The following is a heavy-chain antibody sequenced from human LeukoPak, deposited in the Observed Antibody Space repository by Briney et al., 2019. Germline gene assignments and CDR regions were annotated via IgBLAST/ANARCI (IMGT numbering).Heavy chain of an antibody. Sequence: PSETLSLTCAVYGGSSSGYYWSWIRQPPGKGLEWIGEINHSGSTNYNPSLKSRVTISVDTSKSQFSLKLSSVTAADTAVYYCAESLSGFAFDIWGQGTMVTVSS. J-gene: IGHJ3*02. CDR1: GGSSSGYY. V-gene: IGHV4-34*01. CDR3: AESLSGFAFDI. D-gene: IGHD3-10*01. CDR2: INHSGST.